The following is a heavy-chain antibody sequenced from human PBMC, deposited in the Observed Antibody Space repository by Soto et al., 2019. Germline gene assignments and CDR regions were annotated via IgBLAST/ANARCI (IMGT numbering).Heavy chain of an antibody. CDR3: AKDQDYYDSSGYYNY. V-gene: IGHV3-23*01. Sequence: GGSLRLSCAASGFTFSSYAMSWVRQAPGKGLEWVSAISGSGGSTYYADSVKGRFTISRDNSKNTLYLQMNSLRAEDTAVYYCAKDQDYYDSSGYYNYWGQGTLVTVSS. D-gene: IGHD3-22*01. J-gene: IGHJ4*02. CDR1: GFTFSSYA. CDR2: ISGSGGST.